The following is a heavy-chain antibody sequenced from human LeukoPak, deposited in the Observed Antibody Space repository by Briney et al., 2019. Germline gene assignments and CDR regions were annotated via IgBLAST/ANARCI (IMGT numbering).Heavy chain of an antibody. CDR1: GFTFSDYY. CDR3: AKVVGATTYDY. Sequence: GGSLRLSCAASGFTFSDYYMGWIRQAPGKGLEWVSAISGSGGSTYYADSVKGRFTISRDNSKNTLYLQMNSLRAEDTAVYYCAKVVGATTYDYWGQGTLVTVSS. CDR2: ISGSGGST. D-gene: IGHD1-26*01. V-gene: IGHV3-23*01. J-gene: IGHJ4*02.